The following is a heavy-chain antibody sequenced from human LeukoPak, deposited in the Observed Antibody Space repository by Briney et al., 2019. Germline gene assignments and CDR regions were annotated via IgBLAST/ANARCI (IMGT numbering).Heavy chain of an antibody. D-gene: IGHD5-12*01. V-gene: IGHV4-34*01. J-gene: IGHJ6*03. CDR3: ARTTEGYAGGPGYSYYYYMDV. Sequence: TSETLSLTCAVYGGSFSGYYWSWIRQPPGKGLEWIGEINHSGSTHYNPSLKSRVTISVDTSKNQVSLKLRSVTAADTAVYYCARTTEGYAGGPGYSYYYYMDVWGKGTTVTISS. CDR1: GGSFSGYY. CDR2: INHSGST.